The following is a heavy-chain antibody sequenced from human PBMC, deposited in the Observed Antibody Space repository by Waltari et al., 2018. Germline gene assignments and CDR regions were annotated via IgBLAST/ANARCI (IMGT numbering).Heavy chain of an antibody. CDR3: ARISRDGPSGIYGIAAFDL. CDR2: IYSGGNT. J-gene: IGHJ3*01. V-gene: IGHV3-53*02. D-gene: IGHD2-15*01. CDR1: GFTVSDTY. Sequence: DVQLVETGGGLLQPGGPLRLSCSVSGFTVSDTYMTWVRQAPAKGLEWVSVIYSGGNTYYAASVTGRFTISRVNINNIVCMQRNNLRADETAAYYGARISRDGPSGIYGIAAFDLWGQGAMVTVSS.